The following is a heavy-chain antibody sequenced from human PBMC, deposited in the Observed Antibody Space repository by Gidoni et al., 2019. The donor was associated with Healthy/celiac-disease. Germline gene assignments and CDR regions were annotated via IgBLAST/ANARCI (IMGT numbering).Heavy chain of an antibody. CDR1: GFTFRRYP. Sequence: EVQLVESGGGLVQPGGSLRPACAASGFTFRRYPLSWVRQAPGNGLEWVSASSGSGGSTYYADSVKGRFTISRDNSKNTLYLQMNSLRAEDTAVYYCAKEVGDYVWGSYRPLFDYWGQGTLVTVSS. CDR2: SSGSGGST. D-gene: IGHD3-16*02. CDR3: AKEVGDYVWGSYRPLFDY. V-gene: IGHV3-23*04. J-gene: IGHJ4*02.